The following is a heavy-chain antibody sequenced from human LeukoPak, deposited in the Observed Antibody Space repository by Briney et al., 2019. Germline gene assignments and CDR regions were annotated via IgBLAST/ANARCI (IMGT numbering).Heavy chain of an antibody. D-gene: IGHD3-10*01. CDR3: ARAVTYFYGSVTYDWFDP. CDR1: GFTFSSYW. CDR2: IKSDGST. Sequence: GGPLRLSCAASGFTFSSYWMPWVRQTPGKGLVWVSRIKSDGSTIYADSVKGRFTISRDNARNTLYLQMNSLRVEDTAMYYCARAVTYFYGSVTYDWFDPWGQGTLVTVSS. J-gene: IGHJ5*02. V-gene: IGHV3-74*01.